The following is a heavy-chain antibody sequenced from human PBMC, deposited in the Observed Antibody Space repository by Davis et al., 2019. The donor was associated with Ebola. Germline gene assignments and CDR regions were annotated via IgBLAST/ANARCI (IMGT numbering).Heavy chain of an antibody. V-gene: IGHV4-59*01. CDR1: GGSISSSY. J-gene: IGHJ4*02. Sequence: PSETLSLTCTVSGGSISSSYWSWIRQPPGKGLEWIGYIYYSGNTNQNPSLKSRVTISADTSKNQFSLNLSSVTAADTAVYFCARVGHGAYWGQGTLVTVSS. CDR3: ARVGHGAY. CDR2: IYYSGNT.